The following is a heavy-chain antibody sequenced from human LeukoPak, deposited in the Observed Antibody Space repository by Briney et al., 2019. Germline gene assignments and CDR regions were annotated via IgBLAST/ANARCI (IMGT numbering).Heavy chain of an antibody. J-gene: IGHJ4*02. D-gene: IGHD6-19*01. CDR1: GGSISSYY. CDR3: ARDYSGWTPTSDFDY. CDR2: IYTSGST. V-gene: IGHV4-4*07. Sequence: SETLSLTCTASGGSISSYYWSWIRQPAGKGLEWIGRIYTSGSTNYNPSLKSRVTMSVDTSKNQFSLKLSSVTAADTAVYYCARDYSGWTPTSDFDYRGQGTLVTVSS.